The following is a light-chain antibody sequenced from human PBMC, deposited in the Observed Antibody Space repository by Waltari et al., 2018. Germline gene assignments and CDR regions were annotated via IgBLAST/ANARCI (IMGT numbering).Light chain of an antibody. CDR2: GAS. V-gene: IGKV3-20*01. Sequence: EVVLTQSPGTLSLSPGERATLSCRSSQGISNNKLAWYQQKPGHAPRVLIYGASTRAAGIPDRFSGSGSGTDFTLTISRLEPEDFAVYYCQQYGSPPRTFGQGTNLEIK. J-gene: IGKJ2*01. CDR3: QQYGSPPRT. CDR1: QGISNNK.